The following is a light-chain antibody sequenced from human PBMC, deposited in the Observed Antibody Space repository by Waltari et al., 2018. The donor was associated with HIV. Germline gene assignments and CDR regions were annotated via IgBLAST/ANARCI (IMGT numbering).Light chain of an antibody. J-gene: IGLJ1*01. Sequence: QSALTQPASVSGSPGQSITISCTGTSSDVGVSNYVSWYQQHPGKAPKLMIYEVSKRPSGVSNRFSGSKSGNTASLTISGLQAEDEADYYCSSYTSSTKGYVFGAGTKVTVL. CDR1: SSDVGVSNY. CDR2: EVS. CDR3: SSYTSSTKGYV. V-gene: IGLV2-14*01.